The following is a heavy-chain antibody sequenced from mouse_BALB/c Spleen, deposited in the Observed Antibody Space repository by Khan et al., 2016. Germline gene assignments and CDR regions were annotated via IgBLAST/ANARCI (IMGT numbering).Heavy chain of an antibody. CDR2: INTETGEP. CDR1: GYTFTDYS. D-gene: IGHD1-2*01. J-gene: IGHJ3*01. Sequence: QIQLVQFGPELKKPGETVKISCKASGYTFTDYSIHWVKQAPGKGLKWMGWINTETGEPTYADDFKGRFAISLETSASTAYFQINNLKNEDTATYFCVRSDYYGPFAYWGQGTLVTVSA. CDR3: VRSDYYGPFAY. V-gene: IGHV9-2-1*01.